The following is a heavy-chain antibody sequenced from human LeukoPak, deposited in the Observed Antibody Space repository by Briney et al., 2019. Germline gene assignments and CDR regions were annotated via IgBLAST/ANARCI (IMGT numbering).Heavy chain of an antibody. J-gene: IGHJ4*02. D-gene: IGHD3-22*01. CDR3: ARHNPYYDSSGYYRD. Sequence: SETLSLTCTVSGVSISSYHWSWIRQPAGKGLEWIGRVHTSGTTNYNPSLKSRVTMSVDTSKNQLSLILTSVAAADTAVYYCARHNPYYDSSGYYRDWGQGTLVTVSS. CDR2: VHTSGTT. CDR1: GVSISSYH. V-gene: IGHV4-4*07.